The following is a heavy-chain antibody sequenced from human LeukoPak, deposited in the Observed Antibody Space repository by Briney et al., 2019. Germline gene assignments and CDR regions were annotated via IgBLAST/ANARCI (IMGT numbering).Heavy chain of an antibody. D-gene: IGHD3-22*01. Sequence: SETLSLTCTVSGGSISSGGYYWSWIRQHPGKGLEWIGYIYYSGSTYYNPSLKSRVTISVDTSKNQFSLKLSSVTAADTAVYYCARWGSYHDSSGYSANAFDLWGQGTMVTISS. CDR3: ARWGSYHDSSGYSANAFDL. CDR1: GGSISSGGYY. J-gene: IGHJ3*01. V-gene: IGHV4-31*03. CDR2: IYYSGST.